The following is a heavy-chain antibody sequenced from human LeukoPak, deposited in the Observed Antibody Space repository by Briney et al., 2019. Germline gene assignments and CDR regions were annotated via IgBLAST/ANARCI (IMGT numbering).Heavy chain of an antibody. CDR3: AREITSFGVVIMVDWFDP. CDR2: INHSGST. D-gene: IGHD3-3*01. J-gene: IGHJ5*02. Sequence: SETLSLTCAVYGGSFSGYYWSWIRQPPGKGLEWIGEINHSGSTNYNPSLKSRVTISVDTSKNQFSLKLSSVTAADTAVYYCAREITSFGVVIMVDWFDPWGQGTLVTVSS. CDR1: GGSFSGYY. V-gene: IGHV4-34*01.